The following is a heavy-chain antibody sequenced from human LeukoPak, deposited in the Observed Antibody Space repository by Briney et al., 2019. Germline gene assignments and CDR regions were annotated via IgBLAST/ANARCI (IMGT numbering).Heavy chain of an antibody. D-gene: IGHD6-19*01. CDR1: GFTFTSSA. Sequence: SVKVSCKASGFTFTSSAMQWVRQARGQRLEWIGWIVVGSGNTNYAQKFQERVTITRDMSTSTAYMELNSLRSEDTAVYYCARGLGSGWFRGRFDPWGQGTLVTVSS. V-gene: IGHV1-58*02. CDR3: ARGLGSGWFRGRFDP. J-gene: IGHJ5*02. CDR2: IVVGSGNT.